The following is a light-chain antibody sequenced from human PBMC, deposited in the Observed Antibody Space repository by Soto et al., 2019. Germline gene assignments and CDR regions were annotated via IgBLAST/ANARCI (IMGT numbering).Light chain of an antibody. CDR1: NSNVGGGYD. CDR2: ANN. CDR3: QPYDPTLNVV. V-gene: IGLV1-40*01. J-gene: IGLJ2*01. Sequence: QSVLTQPPSVSGAPGQTVTISCTGSNSNVGGGYDVHWYQQLPGSAPKLLIYANNNRPSGVPDRFSGSKSGTSASLAITGLQAEDEADYYCQPYDPTLNVVFGGGTKVTVL.